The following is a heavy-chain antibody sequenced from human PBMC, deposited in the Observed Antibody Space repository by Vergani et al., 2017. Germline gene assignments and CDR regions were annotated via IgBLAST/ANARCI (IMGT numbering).Heavy chain of an antibody. CDR1: GYTFTAYG. J-gene: IGHJ4*02. Sequence: QVQLVQSGAEMKKPGASVKVSCKASGYTFTAYGISWVRQAPGQGLEWLGWITAYNGDPKYTRRLQDRITLTTDPSTATVYLELRSLRSDDTAVYYCARDFAGECNSDRCYTGGLWGQGTRVTVSS. D-gene: IGHD2/OR15-2a*01. CDR3: ARDFAGECNSDRCYTGGL. V-gene: IGHV1-18*01. CDR2: ITAYNGDP.